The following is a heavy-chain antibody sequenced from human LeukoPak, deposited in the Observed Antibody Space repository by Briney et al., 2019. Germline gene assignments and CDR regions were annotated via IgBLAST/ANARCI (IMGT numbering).Heavy chain of an antibody. J-gene: IGHJ5*02. Sequence: SETLSLTCTVSGGSISSSSYYWGWIRQPPGKGLEWIGSIYYSGSTYYNPSLKSRVTISVDTFKNQFSLKLSSVTAADTAVYYCARQAYDFWSQPNWFDPWGQGTLVTVSS. D-gene: IGHD3-3*01. CDR1: GGSISSSSYY. V-gene: IGHV4-39*01. CDR2: IYYSGST. CDR3: ARQAYDFWSQPNWFDP.